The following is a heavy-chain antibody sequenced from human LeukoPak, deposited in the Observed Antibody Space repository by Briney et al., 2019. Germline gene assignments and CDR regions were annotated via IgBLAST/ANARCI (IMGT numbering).Heavy chain of an antibody. CDR2: LSGSGGGT. J-gene: IGHJ6*03. V-gene: IGHV3-23*01. CDR1: GITLSNYG. D-gene: IGHD1-1*01. Sequence: PGGSLRLSCAVSGITLSNYGMSWVRQAPGKGLEWVAGLSGSGGGTNYADSVQGRFTISRDNAKNSLYLQMNSLRAEDTAVYYCARRAPLPTGTTRLDYYYYMDVWGKGTTVTVSS. CDR3: ARRAPLPTGTTRLDYYYYMDV.